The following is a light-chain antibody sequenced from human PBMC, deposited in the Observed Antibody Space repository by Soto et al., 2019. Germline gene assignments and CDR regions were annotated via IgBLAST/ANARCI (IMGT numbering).Light chain of an antibody. CDR2: GIS. V-gene: IGKV1-6*01. Sequence: IQMTQSPSSLSASVGDTVTFTCRASQAIRNDLGWFQQRPGKPPKLLIYGISILQTGVPSRFSGSGSGTDFALTISGLQPEDFATYYCLHDALFPYSFGQGTRLEI. CDR1: QAIRND. J-gene: IGKJ2*03. CDR3: LHDALFPYS.